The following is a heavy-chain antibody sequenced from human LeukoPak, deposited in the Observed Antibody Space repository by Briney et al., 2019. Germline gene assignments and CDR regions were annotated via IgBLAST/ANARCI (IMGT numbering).Heavy chain of an antibody. Sequence: ASVKVSCKASGYTFATYGINWVRQAPGQGLEWMGWISAYNGNTNSAQTLQGRVTMTTDTSTSTAYMELRSLRSDDTAVYYCAGPWDQVGFDPWGQGTLVSVSS. V-gene: IGHV1-18*01. CDR1: GYTFATYG. CDR2: ISAYNGNT. D-gene: IGHD1-26*01. J-gene: IGHJ5*02. CDR3: AGPWDQVGFDP.